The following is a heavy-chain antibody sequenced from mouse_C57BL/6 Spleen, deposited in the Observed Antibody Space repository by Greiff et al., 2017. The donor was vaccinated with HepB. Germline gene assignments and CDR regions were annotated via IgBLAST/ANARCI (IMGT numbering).Heavy chain of an antibody. V-gene: IGHV1-82*01. CDR3: ARGGTGTRFAY. D-gene: IGHD4-1*01. CDR2: IYPGDGDT. CDR1: GYAFSSSW. Sequence: QVQLQQSGPELVKPGASVKISCKASGYAFSSSWMNWVKQRPGKGLEWIGRIYPGDGDTNYNGKFKGKATLTADKSSSTASMQLSSLTSEDSAVYFCARGGTGTRFAYWGQETLVTVSA. J-gene: IGHJ3*01.